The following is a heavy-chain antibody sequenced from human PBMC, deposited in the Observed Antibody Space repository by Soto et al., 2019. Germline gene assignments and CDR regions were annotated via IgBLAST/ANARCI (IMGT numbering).Heavy chain of an antibody. J-gene: IGHJ4*02. CDR3: ARETYFDFWSGYSPAYYFDY. D-gene: IGHD3-3*01. Sequence: EVQLVESGGELLQRGGSRRLSGAASGFTFRGFSRHWVGRAPGKGRGGVSYISSGGLSIHNADSVKGRFTISRDNVKNSLYLQMDRLRDEDTAVYYCARETYFDFWSGYSPAYYFDYWGQGSLVTVSS. V-gene: IGHV3-48*02. CDR2: ISSGGLSI. CDR1: GFTFRGFS.